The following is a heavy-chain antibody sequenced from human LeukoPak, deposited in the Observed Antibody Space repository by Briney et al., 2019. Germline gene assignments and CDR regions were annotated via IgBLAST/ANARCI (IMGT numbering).Heavy chain of an antibody. V-gene: IGHV3-21*01. CDR3: ARVQGSPY. CDR2: ITGDSNYI. CDR1: GFTFSDYT. Sequence: GGSLRLSCAASGFTFSDYTLNWVRQPPGKGLEWVSSITGDSNYIYYADSVKGRFTVSRDNAKNSLYLHINSLRAEGTAVYYCARVQGSPYWGQGTLVTVSS. J-gene: IGHJ4*02.